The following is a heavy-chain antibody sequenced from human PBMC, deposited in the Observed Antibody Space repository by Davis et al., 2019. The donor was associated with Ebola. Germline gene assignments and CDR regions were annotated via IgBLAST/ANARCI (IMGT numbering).Heavy chain of an antibody. CDR2: IWYDGSNK. CDR3: AKVAGIAVANWYFDL. V-gene: IGHV3-30*02. D-gene: IGHD6-19*01. CDR1: GFTFSSYG. Sequence: PGGSLRLSCAASGFTFSSYGMHWVRQAPGKGLEWVAVIWYDGSNKYYADSVKGRFTISRDNSKNTLYLQMNSLRAEDTAVYYCAKVAGIAVANWYFDLWGRGTLVTVSS. J-gene: IGHJ2*01.